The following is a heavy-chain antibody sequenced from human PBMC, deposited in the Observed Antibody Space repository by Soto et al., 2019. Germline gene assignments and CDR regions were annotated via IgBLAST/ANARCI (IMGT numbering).Heavy chain of an antibody. V-gene: IGHV3-23*01. CDR3: AKEDVGGYYYSGL. J-gene: IGHJ4*02. CDR1: GFTFSSYA. D-gene: IGHD1-26*01. Sequence: GGSLRLSCAASGFTFSSYAMSWVRQAPGKGLEWVSAISGSGSNTYYADSVKGRFTISRDNSKNTLYLQGNSLRAEDTAVYYCAKEDVGGYYYSGLWGRGTLVTVSS. CDR2: ISGSGSNT.